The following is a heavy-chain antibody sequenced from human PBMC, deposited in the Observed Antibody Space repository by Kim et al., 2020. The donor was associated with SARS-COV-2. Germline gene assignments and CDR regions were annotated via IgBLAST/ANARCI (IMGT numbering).Heavy chain of an antibody. J-gene: IGHJ6*02. CDR2: IGTAGDP. CDR1: GFTFSSYD. CDR3: ARANPTPRPWGYYYYGMDV. Sequence: GGSLRLSCAASGFTFSSYDMHWVRQATGKGLEWVSAIGTAGDPYYPGSVKGRFTISRENAKNSLYLQMNSLRAGDTAVYYCARANPTPRPWGYYYYGMDVWGQGTTVTVSS. D-gene: IGHD3-16*01. V-gene: IGHV3-13*05.